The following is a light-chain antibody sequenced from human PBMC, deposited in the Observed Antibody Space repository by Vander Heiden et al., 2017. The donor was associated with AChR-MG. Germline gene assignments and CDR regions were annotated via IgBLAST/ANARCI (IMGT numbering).Light chain of an antibody. Sequence: QSAPTQPASVSGSPGQSITISCTGTSGDIGGYNSVSWYQQHPGKAPKLIIYEVNNRPSGVSDRFSGSKSRNSASLTISGLQAEDEADYYCSSYTSRSFYVFGTGTKVTV. CDR1: SGDIGGYNS. CDR3: SSYTSRSFYV. V-gene: IGLV2-14*01. J-gene: IGLJ1*01. CDR2: EVN.